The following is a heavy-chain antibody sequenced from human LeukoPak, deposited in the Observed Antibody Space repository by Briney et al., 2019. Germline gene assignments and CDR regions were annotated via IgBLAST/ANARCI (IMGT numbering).Heavy chain of an antibody. CDR3: ARARVPIAVAGLYYFDY. D-gene: IGHD6-19*01. J-gene: IGHJ4*02. V-gene: IGHV1-2*02. Sequence: ASVKVSCKASGYTFTAYYIHWLRQAPGQGPEWMGWINPDSGSSHYAQKFQGRVTMTRHTSSNSAYMDLTSLKSDDTALYYCARARVPIAVAGLYYFDYLGRGALVTVCS. CDR1: GYTFTAYY. CDR2: INPDSGSS.